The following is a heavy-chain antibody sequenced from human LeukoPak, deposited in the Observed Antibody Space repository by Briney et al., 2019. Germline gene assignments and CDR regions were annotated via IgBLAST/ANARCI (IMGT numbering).Heavy chain of an antibody. CDR1: GFTFSSYV. CDR3: ARVRSGIDM. D-gene: IGHD3-10*01. CDR2: ISYDGSNE. Sequence: AGGPVRLSCAASGFTFSSYVMHWVREAPGKGLEWVAIISYDGSNEYYADSVNGRFTISRDNSKNTLYLQMNSLRAEDTGLYYCARVRSGIDMWGQGTMVTVAS. J-gene: IGHJ3*02. V-gene: IGHV3-30*04.